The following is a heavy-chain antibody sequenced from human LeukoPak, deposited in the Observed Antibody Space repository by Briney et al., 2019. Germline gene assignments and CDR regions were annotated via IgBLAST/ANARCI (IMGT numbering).Heavy chain of an antibody. CDR2: INWNGGST. D-gene: IGHD2-2*02. V-gene: IGHV3-20*04. CDR3: AKTSDQLLYSKFDY. CDR1: GFTFDDYG. Sequence: GGSLRLSCAASGFTFDDYGMSWVRQAPGKGLEWVSGINWNGGSTGYADSVKGRFTISRDNAKNSLYLQMNSLRAEDAALYYCAKTSDQLLYSKFDYWGQGTLVTVSS. J-gene: IGHJ4*02.